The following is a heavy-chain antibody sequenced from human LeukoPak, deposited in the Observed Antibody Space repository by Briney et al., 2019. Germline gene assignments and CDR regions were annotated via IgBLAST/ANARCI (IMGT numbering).Heavy chain of an antibody. Sequence: PSQTLSLTCSVSAGSINSGSYYWNWIRQPAGKGLEWIGRIYSSGSTNYNPSLKSRVTISIDTSKNQFSLKLSSVTVADTAVYYCARYEAVAGVFDYWGQGTLVTVSS. V-gene: IGHV4-61*02. D-gene: IGHD6-19*01. CDR1: AGSINSGSYY. J-gene: IGHJ4*02. CDR3: ARYEAVAGVFDY. CDR2: IYSSGST.